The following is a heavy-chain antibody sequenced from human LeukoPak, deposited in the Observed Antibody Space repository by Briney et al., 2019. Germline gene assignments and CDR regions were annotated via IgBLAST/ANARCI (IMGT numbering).Heavy chain of an antibody. Sequence: GGSLRLSCAASGFTFSDYYMSWIRQAPGKGLEWVSDISSSSRYANYADSVKGRFTISRDNAKKSLYLQMNSLRAEDTAVYYCTRDKQQLDDYWGQGTLVTVS. D-gene: IGHD1-1*01. CDR3: TRDKQQLDDY. J-gene: IGHJ4*02. CDR1: GFTFSDYY. CDR2: ISSSSRYA. V-gene: IGHV3-11*05.